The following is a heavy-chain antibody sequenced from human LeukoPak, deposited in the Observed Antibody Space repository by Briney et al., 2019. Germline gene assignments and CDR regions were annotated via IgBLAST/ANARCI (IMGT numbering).Heavy chain of an antibody. Sequence: SVKVSCKASGGTFSSYAISWVGQAPGQGLGWMGGIIPIFGTANYAQKFQGRVTITADESTSTAYMELSSLRSEDTAVYYCAIILAENYYGSGSYYNGFDYWGQGTLVTVSS. CDR1: GGTFSSYA. D-gene: IGHD3-10*01. V-gene: IGHV1-69*13. CDR2: IIPIFGTA. CDR3: AIILAENYYGSGSYYNGFDY. J-gene: IGHJ4*02.